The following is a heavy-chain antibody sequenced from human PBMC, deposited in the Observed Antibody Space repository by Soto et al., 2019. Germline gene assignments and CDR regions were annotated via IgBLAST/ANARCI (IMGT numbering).Heavy chain of an antibody. J-gene: IGHJ6*02. CDR2: ISGSGGNT. V-gene: IGHV3-23*01. Sequence: GSLRLSCAASGFTFSSYAMNWVRQAPGKGLEWVSAISGSGGNTFYADSVKGRFTISRDNSKNTLFLQMHSLRAEDTAIYYCAMLNSGSYSYHSMDVWGQGTTVTVSS. CDR1: GFTFSSYA. D-gene: IGHD1-26*01. CDR3: AMLNSGSYSYHSMDV.